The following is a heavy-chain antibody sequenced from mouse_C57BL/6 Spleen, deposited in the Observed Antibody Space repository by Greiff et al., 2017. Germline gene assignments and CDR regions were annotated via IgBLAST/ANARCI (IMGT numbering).Heavy chain of an antibody. CDR2: IDPETGGT. CDR1: GYTFTDYE. Sequence: QVQLQQSGAELVRPGASVTLSCKASGYTFTDYEMHWVKQTPVHGLEWVGAIDPETGGTAYKQKFKGKDILTEDKSSSTAYMELRSLTSGDSAGYCCRSERGAYWGQGTLVTVSA. CDR3: RSERGAY. V-gene: IGHV1-15*01. J-gene: IGHJ3*01.